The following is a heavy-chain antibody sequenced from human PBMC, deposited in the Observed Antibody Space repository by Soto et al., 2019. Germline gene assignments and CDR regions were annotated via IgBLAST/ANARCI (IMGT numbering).Heavy chain of an antibody. CDR3: ARERIPKTYYYDSSGSGHFDY. CDR1: GGTFSSYT. Sequence: SVKVSCKASGGTFSSYTISWVRQAPGQGLEWMGRIIPILGIANYAQKFQGRVTITADKSTSTAYMELSSLRSEDTAVYYCARERIPKTYYYDSSGSGHFDYWGQGTLVTVFS. J-gene: IGHJ4*02. D-gene: IGHD3-22*01. V-gene: IGHV1-69*04. CDR2: IIPILGIA.